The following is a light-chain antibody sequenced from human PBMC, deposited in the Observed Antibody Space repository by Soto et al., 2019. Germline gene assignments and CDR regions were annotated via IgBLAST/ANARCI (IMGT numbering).Light chain of an antibody. CDR2: DAS. CDR1: QSVSSY. J-gene: IGKJ5*01. Sequence: EIVLTQSPATLSLSPWERATLSCRASQSVSSYLAWYQQKPGQAPRLLIYDASNRATGIPARFSGSGSGTDFTLTISSLEPEDFAVYYCQQYNNWPITFGQGTRLEIK. CDR3: QQYNNWPIT. V-gene: IGKV3-11*01.